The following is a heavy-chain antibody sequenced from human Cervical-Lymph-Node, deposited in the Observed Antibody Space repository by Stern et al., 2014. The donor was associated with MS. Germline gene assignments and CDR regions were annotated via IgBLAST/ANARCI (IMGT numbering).Heavy chain of an antibody. CDR3: ARGDSEAPIYYFDY. D-gene: IGHD2-21*01. CDR2: ITPLFDAT. Sequence: VQLVQSGAEVKKPGSSVKVSCQTSGGTFNTFAIGWVRQAPGQGLELMGGITPLFDATNYAQKFQGRLTITADESTRTVYMELSSLRFDDTAMYYCARGDSEAPIYYFDYWGQGTLVTVSS. CDR1: GGTFNTFA. V-gene: IGHV1-69*01. J-gene: IGHJ4*02.